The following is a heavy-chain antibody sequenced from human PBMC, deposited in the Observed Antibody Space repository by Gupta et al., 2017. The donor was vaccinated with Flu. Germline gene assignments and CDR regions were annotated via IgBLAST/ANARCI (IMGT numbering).Heavy chain of an antibody. CDR1: GGTFSSSA. D-gene: IGHD5-12*01. CDR3: ARDHRGYSGWFHAFDI. CDR2: IIPIFGTA. J-gene: IGHJ3*02. V-gene: IGHV1-69*01. Sequence: QVQLVQSVAEVKKPGSSVTVSCKASGGTFSSSAISWVRQAPGQGLEWMGGIIPIFGTANYAQKFQGRVTITADESTSTAYMELSSLRSEDTAVYYCARDHRGYSGWFHAFDIWGQGTMVTVSS.